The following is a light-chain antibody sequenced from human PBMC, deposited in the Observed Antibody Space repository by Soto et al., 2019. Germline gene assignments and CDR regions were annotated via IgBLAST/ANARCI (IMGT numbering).Light chain of an antibody. J-gene: IGLJ2*01. CDR2: EDN. V-gene: IGLV6-57*04. CDR1: SGRIASNY. Sequence: NFMLTQPHSVSESPGKTVIISCTRSSGRIASNYVQWYQQRPGSAPTTVIYEDNLRPSGVPDRFSGSVDSSSNSASLTISGLKTEDEADYYCQSYDSNNPVVFGGGTQLTVL. CDR3: QSYDSNNPVV.